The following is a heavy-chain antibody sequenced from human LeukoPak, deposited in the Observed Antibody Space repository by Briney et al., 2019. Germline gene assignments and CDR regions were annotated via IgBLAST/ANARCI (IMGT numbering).Heavy chain of an antibody. CDR1: GGSFSGYY. J-gene: IGHJ4*02. CDR3: ARRSSYGFPS. D-gene: IGHD5-18*01. CDR2: INHSGST. V-gene: IGHV4-34*01. Sequence: PSETLSLTCAVYGGSFSGYYWSWIRQPPGKGLEWIGEINHSGSTNYNPSLKSRVTISVDTSKNQFSLKLSSVTAADTAVYYCARRSSYGFPSWGQGTLVTVSS.